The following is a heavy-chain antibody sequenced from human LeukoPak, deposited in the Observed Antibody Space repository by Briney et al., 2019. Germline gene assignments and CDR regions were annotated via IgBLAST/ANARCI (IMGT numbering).Heavy chain of an antibody. Sequence: SETLSLTCAVYGGSFSGYYWSWIRQPPGKGLEWIGEINHSGSTNYNPSLKSRVTISVDTSKNQFSLKLSSVTAADTAVYYCARHPTYYYDSSGYSRTNYFDYWGQGTLVTVSS. D-gene: IGHD3-22*01. V-gene: IGHV4-34*01. J-gene: IGHJ4*02. CDR1: GGSFSGYY. CDR3: ARHPTYYYDSSGYSRTNYFDY. CDR2: INHSGST.